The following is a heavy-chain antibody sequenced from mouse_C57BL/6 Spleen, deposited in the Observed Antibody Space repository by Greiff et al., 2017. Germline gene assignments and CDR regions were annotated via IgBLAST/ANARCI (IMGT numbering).Heavy chain of an antibody. CDR1: GFNIKDYY. CDR2: IDPEDGET. D-gene: IGHD1-1*01. CDR3: ARAFITTVVATRHFDV. V-gene: IGHV14-2*01. Sequence: VQLQQSGAELVKPGASVKLSCTASGFNIKDYYMHWVKQRTEQGLEWIGRIDPEDGETKYAPKFQGKATITADTSSNTAYLQLSSLTSEDTAVYYCARAFITTVVATRHFDVWGTGTTVTVSS. J-gene: IGHJ1*03.